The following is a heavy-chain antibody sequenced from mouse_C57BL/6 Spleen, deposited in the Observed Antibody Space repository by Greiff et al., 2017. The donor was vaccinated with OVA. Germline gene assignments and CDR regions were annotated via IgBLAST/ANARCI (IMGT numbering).Heavy chain of an antibody. D-gene: IGHD1-1*01. J-gene: IGHJ2*01. CDR1: GYAFSSSW. CDR3: AREGLITTVSSYFDY. Sequence: QVQLQQSGPELVKPGASVKISCKASGYAFSSSWMNWVKQRPGKGREWIGRIYPGDGDTNYNGKFKGKATLTADKSSSTAYMQLSSLTSEDSAVYFCAREGLITTVSSYFDYWGQGTTLTVSS. CDR2: IYPGDGDT. V-gene: IGHV1-82*01.